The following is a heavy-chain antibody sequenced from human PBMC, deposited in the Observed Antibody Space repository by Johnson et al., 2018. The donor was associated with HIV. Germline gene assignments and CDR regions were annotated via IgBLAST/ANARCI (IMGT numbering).Heavy chain of an antibody. V-gene: IGHV3-48*04. Sequence: VQLLESGGGVVQPGRSLRLSCAASGFTFSSYAMHWVRQAPGKGLEWVSYISSSGSTIYYADSVKGRFTISRDNAKNSLYLQMNSLRAEDTAVYYCARGPTRSAFDIWGQGTMVTVSS. D-gene: IGHD2-15*01. J-gene: IGHJ3*02. CDR2: ISSSGSTI. CDR1: GFTFSSYA. CDR3: ARGPTRSAFDI.